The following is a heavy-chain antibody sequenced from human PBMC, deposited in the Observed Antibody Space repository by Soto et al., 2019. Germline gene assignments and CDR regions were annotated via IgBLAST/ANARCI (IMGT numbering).Heavy chain of an antibody. D-gene: IGHD3-10*01. CDR3: ARDYYGSGSPPLGY. J-gene: IGHJ4*02. Sequence: PLETLSLTCTVSGGSRISYYWSWIRQPPGRGLEWIGFIYYAGSTKYNPSLNSRVTISVDTSKNQFSLTVTSVTAADTAVYYCARDYYGSGSPPLGYWGQGTLVTVSS. V-gene: IGHV4-59*01. CDR2: IYYAGST. CDR1: GGSRISYY.